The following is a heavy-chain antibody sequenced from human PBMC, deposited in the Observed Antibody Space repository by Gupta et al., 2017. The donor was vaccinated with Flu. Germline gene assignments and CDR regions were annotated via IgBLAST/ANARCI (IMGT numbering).Heavy chain of an antibody. CDR3: AREGGIAAAGHYYYYYYGMDV. Sequence: EVRLVESGGGLVQPVGSLRLSCAASGITLSSDWMPWVRQAPGKGLVWVSRINSDGSSTSYADSVEGRFTISRDNAKNTLYLQMNSLSAEDTAVYYCAREGGIAAAGHYYYYYYGMDVWGQGTTVTVSS. J-gene: IGHJ6*02. V-gene: IGHV3-74*01. CDR2: INSDGSST. D-gene: IGHD6-13*01. CDR1: GITLSSDW.